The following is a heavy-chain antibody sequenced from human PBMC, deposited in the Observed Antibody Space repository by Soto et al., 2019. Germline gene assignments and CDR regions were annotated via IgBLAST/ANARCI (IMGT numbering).Heavy chain of an antibody. CDR2: INHSGST. Sequence: SSETLSLTCAVYGGSFSGYYWSWIRQPPGKGLEWIGEINHSGSTNYNPSLKSRVTISVDTSKNQFSLKLSSVTAADTAVYYCARGTGLRFLEWSFSPYYYYGMDVWGQGTTVTVSS. CDR1: GGSFSGYY. CDR3: ARGTGLRFLEWSFSPYYYYGMDV. J-gene: IGHJ6*02. D-gene: IGHD3-3*01. V-gene: IGHV4-34*01.